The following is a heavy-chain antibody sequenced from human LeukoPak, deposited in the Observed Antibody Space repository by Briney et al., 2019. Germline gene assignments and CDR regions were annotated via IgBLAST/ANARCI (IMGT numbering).Heavy chain of an antibody. D-gene: IGHD6-13*01. Sequence: ASVKVSCKASGHIFTSYYMYWVRQAPGQGLEWMGIINPSGGSIRYAQKFQGRVTMTRDTSTGTVYMELSSLRSEDTAMYYCARADSSSWYYFDYWGQGTLVTVSS. J-gene: IGHJ4*02. V-gene: IGHV1-46*01. CDR3: ARADSSSWYYFDY. CDR1: GHIFTSYY. CDR2: INPSGGSI.